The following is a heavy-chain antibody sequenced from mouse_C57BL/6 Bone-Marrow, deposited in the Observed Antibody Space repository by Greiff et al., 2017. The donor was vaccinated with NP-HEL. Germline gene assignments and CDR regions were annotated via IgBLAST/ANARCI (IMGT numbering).Heavy chain of an antibody. CDR1: GYTFTSYW. CDR3: AIRGSSPWFAY. CDR2: IHPSDSDT. V-gene: IGHV1-74*01. Sequence: VQLQQPGAELVKPGASVKVSCKASGYTFTSYWMHWVKQRPGQGLEWIGRIHPSDSDTNYNQKFKGKATLTVAKSSSTAYMQLSSLTAEDSAVYCCAIRGSSPWFAYWGQGTLVTVSA. J-gene: IGHJ3*01. D-gene: IGHD1-1*01.